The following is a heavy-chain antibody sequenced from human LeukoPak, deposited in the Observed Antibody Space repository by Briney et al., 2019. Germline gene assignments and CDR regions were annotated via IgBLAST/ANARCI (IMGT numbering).Heavy chain of an antibody. CDR1: GGSISSYY. V-gene: IGHV4-39*01. J-gene: IGHJ4*02. Sequence: PSETLSLTCTVSGGSISSYYWGWIRQPPGKGLEWIGSIYYSGSTYYNPSLKSRVTISVDTSKNQFSLKLSSVTAADTAVYYCARAIAGGYSSSWYMDYWGQGTLVTVSS. CDR2: IYYSGST. D-gene: IGHD6-13*01. CDR3: ARAIAGGYSSSWYMDY.